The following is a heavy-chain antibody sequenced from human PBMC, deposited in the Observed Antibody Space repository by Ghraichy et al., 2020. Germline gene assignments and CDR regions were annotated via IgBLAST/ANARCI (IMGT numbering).Heavy chain of an antibody. Sequence: SETLSLTCAVYGGSFSGYYWSWIRQPPGKGLEWIGEINHSGSTNYNPSLKSRVTISVDTSKNQFSLKLSSVTAADTAVYYCARSSYIMITFGGGIRGNWFDPWGQGTLVTVSS. J-gene: IGHJ5*02. V-gene: IGHV4-34*01. CDR2: INHSGST. CDR1: GGSFSGYY. CDR3: ARSSYIMITFGGGIRGNWFDP. D-gene: IGHD3-16*02.